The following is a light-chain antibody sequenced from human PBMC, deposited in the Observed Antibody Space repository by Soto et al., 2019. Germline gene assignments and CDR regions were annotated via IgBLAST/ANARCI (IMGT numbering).Light chain of an antibody. J-gene: IGLJ1*01. Sequence: QSVLTQPPSASGTPGQRVIISCSGSSSNIGSNTVNWYQQLPGTAPKLLIYSNNQRPSGVPDRFSGSKSGTSASLAISGLQSEDEADYYCAAWDDSLNGLYVFGIGTKLTVL. CDR1: SSNIGSNT. CDR3: AAWDDSLNGLYV. V-gene: IGLV1-44*01. CDR2: SNN.